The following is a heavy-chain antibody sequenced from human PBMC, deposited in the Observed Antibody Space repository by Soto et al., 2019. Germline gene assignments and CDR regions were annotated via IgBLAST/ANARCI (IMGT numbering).Heavy chain of an antibody. D-gene: IGHD3-22*01. CDR1: GGSFSGYY. CDR3: ARGPPADYYDSNSPHPGGDY. V-gene: IGHV4-34*01. J-gene: IGHJ4*02. CDR2: INHSGST. Sequence: QVQLQQWGAGLLKPSETLSLTCAVYGGSFSGYYWSWIRQPPGKGLEWIGEINHSGSTNYNPSLKSRVTISVDTSKNQFSLKLSSVTAADTAVYYCARGPPADYYDSNSPHPGGDYWGQGTLVTVSS.